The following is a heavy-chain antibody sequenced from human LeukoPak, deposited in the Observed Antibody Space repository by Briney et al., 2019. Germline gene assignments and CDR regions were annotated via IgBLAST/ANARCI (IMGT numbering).Heavy chain of an antibody. Sequence: GGSLRLSCAASGFTFSSYALTWVRQAPGTGLEWVSAISSGGSTYYADFVKGRFTISRDNSKNTLHLQMNSLRAEDTAVYYCARDRGSTEFDYWGQGTLVTVSS. J-gene: IGHJ4*02. V-gene: IGHV3-23*01. D-gene: IGHD1-26*01. CDR2: ISSGGST. CDR1: GFTFSSYA. CDR3: ARDRGSTEFDY.